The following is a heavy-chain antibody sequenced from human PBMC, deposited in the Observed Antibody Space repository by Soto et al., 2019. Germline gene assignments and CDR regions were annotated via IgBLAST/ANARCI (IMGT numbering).Heavy chain of an antibody. CDR3: AREYQQYYYYMDV. V-gene: IGHV3-33*01. D-gene: IGHD2-2*01. J-gene: IGHJ6*03. CDR2: IWYDGSNK. CDR1: GFHFSSYG. Sequence: GGSLRLSCAAAGFHFSSYGMHWVRQAPGKGLEWVAVIWYDGSNKYYADSVKGRFTISRDNSKNTLYLQMNSLRAEDTAVYYCAREYQQYYYYMDVWGKGTTVNVSS.